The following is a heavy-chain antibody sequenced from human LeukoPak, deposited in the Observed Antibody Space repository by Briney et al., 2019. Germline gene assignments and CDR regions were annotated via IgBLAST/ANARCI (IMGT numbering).Heavy chain of an antibody. Sequence: QPGGSLRLSCAASGFTFKDYAMSRVRQAPGKGLEWVSAISGSGGSTYYADSVKGRFTISRDNSKNTLYLQMNSLRAEDTAVYYCAKVATYYIAAAGTPYFDYWGQGTLVTVSS. CDR1: GFTFKDYA. D-gene: IGHD6-13*01. J-gene: IGHJ4*02. CDR2: ISGSGGST. CDR3: AKVATYYIAAAGTPYFDY. V-gene: IGHV3-23*01.